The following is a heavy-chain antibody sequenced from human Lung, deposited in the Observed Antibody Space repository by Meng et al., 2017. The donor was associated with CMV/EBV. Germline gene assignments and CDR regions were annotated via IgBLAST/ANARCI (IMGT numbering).Heavy chain of an antibody. V-gene: IGHV4-31*02. CDR1: RAPVGRGGSC. J-gene: IGHJ5*02. Sequence: SRAPVGRGGSCCGSIRQPHAKGLEWVGYTYSDGTTHSNPSLRSRISISVDTSKRQFYLKLDSVTAADTAVYYCARQAPDNYFDTWGQGALVTVS. CDR3: ARQAPDNYFDT. CDR2: TYSDGTT.